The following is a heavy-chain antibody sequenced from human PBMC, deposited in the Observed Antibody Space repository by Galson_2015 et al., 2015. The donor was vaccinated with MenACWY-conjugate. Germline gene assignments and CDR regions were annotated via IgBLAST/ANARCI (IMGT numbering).Heavy chain of an antibody. CDR2: IRSQAYGGAT. CDR3: TRALDGTMIRGMIYFYYGMDV. CDR1: GFTFGDYA. D-gene: IGHD3-10*01. J-gene: IGHJ6*02. V-gene: IGHV3-49*03. Sequence: SLRLSCAASGFTFGDYAVSWFRQAPGKGPEWVGFIRSQAYGGATELAASVKGRFSISRDDSKSIAHLQMNSLKTEDTAVYYCTRALDGTMIRGMIYFYYGMDVWGQGTTVTVSS.